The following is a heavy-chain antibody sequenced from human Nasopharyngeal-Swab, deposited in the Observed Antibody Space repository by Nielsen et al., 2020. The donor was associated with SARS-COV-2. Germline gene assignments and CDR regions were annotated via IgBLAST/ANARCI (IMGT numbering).Heavy chain of an antibody. D-gene: IGHD2-21*01. CDR1: GFTFNNFG. J-gene: IGHJ5*02. CDR3: AKSMAYFHLSGTYNLDL. V-gene: IGHV3-30*18. CDR2: ISYEGRIT. Sequence: GESLNISCAASGFTFNNFGMHWVRHAPGTGLEWVAFISYEGRITNSADSVKGRFSVSRDSSKNTVYLQMNSLRPDDTAVYFCAKSMAYFHLSGTYNLDLWGQGTLVTVSS.